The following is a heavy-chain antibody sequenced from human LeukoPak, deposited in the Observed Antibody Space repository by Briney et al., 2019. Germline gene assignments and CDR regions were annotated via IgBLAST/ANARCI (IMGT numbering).Heavy chain of an antibody. Sequence: GGSLRLSCAASGFTFSSYATSWVRQAPGKGLEWVSAISGSGGSTYYADSVEGRFTISRDNSKNTLYLQMNSLRAEDTAVYYCAKGDSGYPTQQVYFDYWGQGTLVTVSS. J-gene: IGHJ4*02. CDR3: AKGDSGYPTQQVYFDY. D-gene: IGHD3-22*01. CDR1: GFTFSSYA. V-gene: IGHV3-23*01. CDR2: ISGSGGST.